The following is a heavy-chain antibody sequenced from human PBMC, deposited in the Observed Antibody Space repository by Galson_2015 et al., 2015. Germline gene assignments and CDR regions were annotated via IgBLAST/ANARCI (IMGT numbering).Heavy chain of an antibody. V-gene: IGHV1-18*04. CDR2: ISAYNGNT. CDR1: GYTFTSYG. CDR3: ARVEDYGGNQGIYDAFDI. J-gene: IGHJ3*02. D-gene: IGHD4-23*01. Sequence: SVKVSCKASGYTFTSYGISWVRQAPGQGLEWMGWISAYNGNTNYAQKLQGRVTMTTDTSTSTAYMELRSLRSDDTAVYYCARVEDYGGNQGIYDAFDIWGQGTMVTVSS.